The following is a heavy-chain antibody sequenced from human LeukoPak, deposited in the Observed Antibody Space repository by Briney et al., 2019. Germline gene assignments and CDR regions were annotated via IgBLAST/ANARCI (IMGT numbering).Heavy chain of an antibody. CDR2: IYYSGST. Sequence: PSETLSLTCTVSGGSISSGGYYWSWIRQHPGKGLEWIGYIYYSGSTYYNPSLKSRVTISVDTSKNQFSLKLSSVTAADTAVYYCARGGHLETRYYYYGMDVWGQGTTVTVSS. D-gene: IGHD3-3*02. V-gene: IGHV4-31*03. J-gene: IGHJ6*02. CDR1: GGSISSGGYY. CDR3: ARGGHLETRYYYYGMDV.